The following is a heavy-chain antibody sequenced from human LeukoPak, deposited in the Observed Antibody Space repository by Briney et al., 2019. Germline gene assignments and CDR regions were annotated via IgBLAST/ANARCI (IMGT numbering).Heavy chain of an antibody. CDR2: ISSSSSTI. J-gene: IGHJ3*02. V-gene: IGHV3-48*01. CDR1: GFTFSSYS. CDR3: ARSGNSGTTPMPNDAFDI. D-gene: IGHD1-26*01. Sequence: PGGSLRLSCAASGFTFSSYSMNWVRQAPGKGLEWVSYISSSSSTIYYADSVKGRFTISRDNAKNSLYLQMNSLRAEDTAVYYCARSGNSGTTPMPNDAFDIWGQGTMVSVSS.